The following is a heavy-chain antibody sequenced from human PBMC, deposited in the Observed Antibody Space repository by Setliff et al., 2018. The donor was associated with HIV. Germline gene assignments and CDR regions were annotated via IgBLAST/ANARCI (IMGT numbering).Heavy chain of an antibody. V-gene: IGHV4-4*07. D-gene: IGHD1-1*01. CDR2: IYTSGST. J-gene: IGHJ4*02. CDR3: ARRPPLTTGREYYFDF. CDR1: GGSISSYY. Sequence: SSETLSLTCTVSGGSISSYYWSWIRQPAGKGLEWIGRIYTSGSTNYNPSLKSRVTMSVDTSKNQFSLKLNAVTAADTAVYYCARRPPLTTGREYYFDFWGQGTLVTVSS.